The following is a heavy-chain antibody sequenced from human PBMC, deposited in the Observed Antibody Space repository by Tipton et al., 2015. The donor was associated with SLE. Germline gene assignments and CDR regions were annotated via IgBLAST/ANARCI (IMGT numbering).Heavy chain of an antibody. CDR1: GFTFSSYA. D-gene: IGHD2-15*01. Sequence: SLRLSCAASGFTFSSYAMHWVRQAPGKGLEWVAVISYDGSNKYYADSVKGRFTISRDNSKNTLYLQMNSLRAEDTAVYYCARAPLGGYDGMDVWGQGTTVTVSS. CDR3: ARAPLGGYDGMDV. V-gene: IGHV3-30-3*01. J-gene: IGHJ6*02. CDR2: ISYDGSNK.